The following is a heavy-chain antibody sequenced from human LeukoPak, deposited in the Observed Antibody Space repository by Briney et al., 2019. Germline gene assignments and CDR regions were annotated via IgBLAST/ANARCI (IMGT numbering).Heavy chain of an antibody. CDR1: GFTFSSYW. Sequence: PGGSLRLSCAASGFTFSSYWMSWVRQAPGKGLEWVANIKQDGSEKYYVDSVKGRFTISRDNAKNSLYLQMNSLRAEDTAVYYCAKDGSGCSSTSCYLNYYYYYMDVWGKGTTVTVSS. CDR3: AKDGSGCSSTSCYLNYYYYYMDV. D-gene: IGHD2-2*01. J-gene: IGHJ6*03. V-gene: IGHV3-7*01. CDR2: IKQDGSEK.